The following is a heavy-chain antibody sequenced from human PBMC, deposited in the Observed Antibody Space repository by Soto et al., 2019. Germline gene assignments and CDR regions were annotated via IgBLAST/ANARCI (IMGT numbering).Heavy chain of an antibody. V-gene: IGHV3-23*01. J-gene: IGHJ5*01. Sequence: EVQLLESGGGLVQRGGSLRLSCTASGFTFSSYALSWVRQAPGKGLEWVSAITGSGDRTYYADSVKGRLTISRDNSKNTLSLEMNSLRAEDTAVYYCAKGLGSGSYAASDSWGQGTLVTVSS. CDR3: AKGLGSGSYAASDS. CDR2: ITGSGDRT. D-gene: IGHD1-26*01. CDR1: GFTFSSYA.